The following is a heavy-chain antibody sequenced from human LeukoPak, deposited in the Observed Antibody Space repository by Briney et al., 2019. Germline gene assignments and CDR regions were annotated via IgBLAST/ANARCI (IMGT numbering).Heavy chain of an antibody. CDR2: IYPGDSDT. V-gene: IGHV5-51*01. J-gene: IGHJ4*02. CDR1: GYSFTSYW. CDR3: ARTTYYYDSSGYYLDY. Sequence: GESLKISYKGSGYSFTSYWIGWVRQMPGKGLEWMGIIYPGDSDTRYSPSFQGQVTISADKSISTAYLQWSSLKASDTAMYYCARTTYYYDSSGYYLDYWGQGTLVTVSS. D-gene: IGHD3-22*01.